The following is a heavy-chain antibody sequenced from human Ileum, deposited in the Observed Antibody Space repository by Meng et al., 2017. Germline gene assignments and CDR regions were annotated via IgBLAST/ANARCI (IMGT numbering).Heavy chain of an antibody. J-gene: IGHJ3*02. Sequence: GESLKISCAASGFIFSTYSIHWVRQAPGKGLEWVSCIRGDASIVYADSVKGRFTVARDNAKNSLYLQLSSLRAEDTAVYYCARDLDYFHTNNYYDAFDIWGQGTMVTVSS. V-gene: IGHV3-48*03. CDR2: IRGDASI. CDR1: GFIFSTYS. D-gene: IGHD3-22*01. CDR3: ARDLDYFHTNNYYDAFDI.